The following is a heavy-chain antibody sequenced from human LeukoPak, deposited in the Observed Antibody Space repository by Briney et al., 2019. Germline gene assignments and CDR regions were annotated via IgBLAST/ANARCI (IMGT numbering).Heavy chain of an antibody. CDR1: GGSFSGYY. CDR2: INHSGST. J-gene: IGHJ4*02. Sequence: SETLSLTCAVYGGSFSGYYWSWIRQPPGKGLEWIGEINHSGSTNYNPSLKSRVTISVDTSKNQFSLQLNSVTPEDTAVYYCARAETYGGRVFDCWGQGTLVTVSS. D-gene: IGHD1-26*01. CDR3: ARAETYGGRVFDC. V-gene: IGHV4-34*01.